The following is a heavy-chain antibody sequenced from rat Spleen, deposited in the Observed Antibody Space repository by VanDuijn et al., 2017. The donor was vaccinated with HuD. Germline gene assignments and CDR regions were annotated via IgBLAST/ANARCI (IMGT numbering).Heavy chain of an antibody. CDR2: MWSGGTT. D-gene: IGHD1-1*01. Sequence: QVQLKESGPGLVQPSQTLSLTCSVSGFSLTNNGVTWVRQPPGKGLEWMGVMWSGGTTDYNSALKSRLSISRDTSKNQVFLKMNSLQSEDTTTYYCARDIGGSGYYFDYWGQGVMVTVSS. CDR3: ARDIGGSGYYFDY. V-gene: IGHV2-45*01. J-gene: IGHJ2*01. CDR1: GFSLTNNG.